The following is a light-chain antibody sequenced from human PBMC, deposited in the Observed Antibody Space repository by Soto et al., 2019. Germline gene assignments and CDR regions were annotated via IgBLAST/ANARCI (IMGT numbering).Light chain of an antibody. CDR1: QSVSRSY. CDR3: QHYNSYSEA. CDR2: GAS. Sequence: EIVLTQSPGTVSLSPGERATLSCRASQSVSRSYLAWYQLKPGQAPRLLIYGASSRATGIPDRFSGSGSGTDFTLTISSLQPDDFATYYCQHYNSYSEAFGQGTKVDIK. V-gene: IGKV3-20*01. J-gene: IGKJ1*01.